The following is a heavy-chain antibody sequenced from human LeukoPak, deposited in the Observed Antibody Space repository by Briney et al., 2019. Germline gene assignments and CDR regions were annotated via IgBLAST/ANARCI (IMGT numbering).Heavy chain of an antibody. CDR2: IYTSGST. J-gene: IGHJ4*02. Sequence: SETLSLTCTVSGGSISSYYWSWIRQPAGKGLEWIGRIYTSGSTNYNPSLKSRVTMSVDTSKNQFSLKLSSVTAAVTAVYYCARDSNYYDSSGYYLDYWGQGTLVTVSS. V-gene: IGHV4-4*07. CDR1: GGSISSYY. CDR3: ARDSNYYDSSGYYLDY. D-gene: IGHD3-22*01.